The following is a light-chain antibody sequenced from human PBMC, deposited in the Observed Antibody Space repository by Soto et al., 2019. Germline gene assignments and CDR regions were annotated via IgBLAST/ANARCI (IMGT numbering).Light chain of an antibody. Sequence: EIVLTQSPGTLSLSPGERATLSCRASQSVSNNYLAWYQRKPGQAPSLLIFDASKRATGIPARFSGSGSGTDFTLTITSLEPEDFAVYYCQQRAIWRGVTFGPGTKVDIK. CDR1: QSVSNNY. CDR2: DAS. J-gene: IGKJ3*01. V-gene: IGKV3D-20*02. CDR3: QQRAIWRGVT.